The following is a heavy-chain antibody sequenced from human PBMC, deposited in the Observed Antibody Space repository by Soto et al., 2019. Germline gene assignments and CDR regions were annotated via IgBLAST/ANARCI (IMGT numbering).Heavy chain of an antibody. D-gene: IGHD2-21*01. J-gene: IGHJ4*02. V-gene: IGHV3-23*01. CDR3: VKGGAYCYNDCTRSY. CDR1: GFSFKTYG. Sequence: EVQLLESGGGLVQPGGSLRLSCADSGFSFKTYGMTWVRQAPGKGLEGVAHIGLSNSDTYYADSVTGRFTISRDHSKNMVYLQMNSLRDADTAVYYCVKGGAYCYNDCTRSYWGRGTLVTVSS. CDR2: IGLSNSDT.